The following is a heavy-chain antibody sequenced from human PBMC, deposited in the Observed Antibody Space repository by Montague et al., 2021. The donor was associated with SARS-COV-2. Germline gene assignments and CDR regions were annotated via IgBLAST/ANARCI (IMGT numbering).Heavy chain of an antibody. V-gene: IGHV3-23*01. J-gene: IGHJ4*02. CDR3: AKQPSGADN. D-gene: IGHD1-26*01. Sequence: SRRLSCAASGFTFSTYAMSWVRQAPGKGLEWVSSISKSGESTFYADSVKGRFTISRDNSKNTLYLQVNSLRAEDTAVYFCAKQPSGADNWGQGTLVTVSS. CDR1: GFTFSTYA. CDR2: ISKSGEST.